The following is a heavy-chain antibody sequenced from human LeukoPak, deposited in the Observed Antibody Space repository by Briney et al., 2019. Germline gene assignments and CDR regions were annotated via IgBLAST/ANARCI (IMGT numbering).Heavy chain of an antibody. J-gene: IGHJ4*02. V-gene: IGHV3-23*01. CDR1: GFTLSSYA. CDR3: ARRAGAYSHPYDY. Sequence: GGSLRLSCAASGFTLSSYAMSWVRQGPGKGLEWVSAISVSGNTYHADSVKGRFIISRDNSKNTLYLQMNSLRAEDTAVYYCARRAGAYSHPYDYWGQGTLVTVSS. D-gene: IGHD4/OR15-4a*01. CDR2: ISVSGNT.